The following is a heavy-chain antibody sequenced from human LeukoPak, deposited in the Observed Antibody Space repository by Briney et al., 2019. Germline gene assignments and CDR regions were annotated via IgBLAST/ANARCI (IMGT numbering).Heavy chain of an antibody. CDR3: ARGRVTNRITIYY. D-gene: IGHD3-3*01. Sequence: GASVKVSCKASGYTFTSYDINCVRQATGQGLEWMGWMNPNSGNTGYAQKLQGRVTMTRNTSISTAYMELSSLRSEDTAVYYCARGRVTNRITIYYWGQGTLVTVSS. CDR1: GYTFTSYD. V-gene: IGHV1-8*01. CDR2: MNPNSGNT. J-gene: IGHJ4*02.